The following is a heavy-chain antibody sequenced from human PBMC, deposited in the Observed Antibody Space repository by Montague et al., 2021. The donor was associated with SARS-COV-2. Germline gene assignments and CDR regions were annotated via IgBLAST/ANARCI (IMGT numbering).Heavy chain of an antibody. CDR1: GFTFDSYA. CDR3: AKDSGGSMDYYYGMDV. V-gene: IGHV3-23*01. CDR2: ISCSGAST. J-gene: IGHJ6*02. Sequence: SLRLSCAASGFTFDSYAMSWVRQAPGKGLEWVSAISCSGASTYYADSVKGRFTISRDNSKNSLYLQMNSLRAEDTAVYYCAKDSGGSMDYYYGMDVWGQGTMVTVSS. D-gene: IGHD1-26*01.